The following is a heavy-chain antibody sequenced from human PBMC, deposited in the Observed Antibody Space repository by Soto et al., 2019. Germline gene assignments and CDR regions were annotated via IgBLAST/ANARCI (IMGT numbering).Heavy chain of an antibody. CDR3: AREVVVATMGEEFDY. CDR2: IYYSGST. CDR1: GGSISSSGHY. J-gene: IGHJ4*02. D-gene: IGHD5-12*01. V-gene: IGHV4-39*02. Sequence: SETLSLTCSVSGGSISSSGHYWGWIRQPPGKGLEWIGSIYYSGSTYHNPSLKSRVTISVDTSKNQFSLKLRSVTAADTAVYYCAREVVVATMGEEFDYWGQGTLVTVSS.